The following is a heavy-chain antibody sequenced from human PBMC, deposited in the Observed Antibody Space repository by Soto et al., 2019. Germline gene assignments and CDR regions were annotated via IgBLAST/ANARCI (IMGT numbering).Heavy chain of an antibody. Sequence: QVQLVQSGAEVQKPGSSVKVSCKASGGTFSSYTISWVRQAPGQGLEWMGRIIPILGIANYAQKFQGRVTITADKSTSTAYMELSSLRSEDTAVYYCARGGEGYCSGGSCYGRYYYYYMDVWGKGTTVTVSS. CDR2: IIPILGIA. V-gene: IGHV1-69*02. D-gene: IGHD2-15*01. J-gene: IGHJ6*03. CDR1: GGTFSSYT. CDR3: ARGGEGYCSGGSCYGRYYYYYMDV.